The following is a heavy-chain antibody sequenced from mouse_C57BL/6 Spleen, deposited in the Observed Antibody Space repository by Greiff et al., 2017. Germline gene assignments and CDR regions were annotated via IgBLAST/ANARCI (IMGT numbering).Heavy chain of an antibody. Sequence: EVQLVESGGDLVKPGGSLKLSCAASGFTFSSYGMSWVRQTPDKRLEWVATISSGGSYTYYPDSVKGRFTISRDNAKNTLYLQMSSLKSEDTAMYYWARRGGYFDVWGTGTTVTVSS. CDR3: ARRGGYFDV. CDR1: GFTFSSYG. V-gene: IGHV5-6*01. J-gene: IGHJ1*03. CDR2: ISSGGSYT.